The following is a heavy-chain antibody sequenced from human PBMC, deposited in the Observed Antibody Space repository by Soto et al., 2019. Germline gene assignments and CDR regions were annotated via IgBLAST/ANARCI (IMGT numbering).Heavy chain of an antibody. V-gene: IGHV1-8*01. CDR3: ARGTYYDFWSGYYTPYYYYMDV. J-gene: IGHJ6*03. D-gene: IGHD3-3*01. Sequence: ASVKVSCKASGYTFTSYDINWVRQATGQGLEWMGWMNPNSGNTGYAQKFQGRVTMTRNTSISTAYMELSSLRSEDTAVYYCARGTYYDFWSGYYTPYYYYMDVWGKGTTVTVSS. CDR1: GYTFTSYD. CDR2: MNPNSGNT.